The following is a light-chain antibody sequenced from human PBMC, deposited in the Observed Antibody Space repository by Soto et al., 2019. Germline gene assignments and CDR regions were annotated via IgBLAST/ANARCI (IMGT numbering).Light chain of an antibody. V-gene: IGKV1-39*01. CDR1: ESISSD. Sequence: DIQMTQSPSSLSASVGDRVIITCRARESISSDLNWYKQKPGKAPNLLIYAAASLQSGVPSRFSGSGSGTDFTLTISSLQPEDFATYFCQQSYITPWTFGRGTKVEIK. J-gene: IGKJ1*01. CDR2: AAA. CDR3: QQSYITPWT.